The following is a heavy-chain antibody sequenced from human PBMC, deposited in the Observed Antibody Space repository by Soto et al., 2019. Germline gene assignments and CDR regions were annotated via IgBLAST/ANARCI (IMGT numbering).Heavy chain of an antibody. V-gene: IGHV3-23*01. J-gene: IGHJ6*02. CDR1: EFTFSSYA. CDR3: VKSQFLEWSHYYYALDV. D-gene: IGHD3-3*01. Sequence: EVQLLESGGGLVQPGGSLRLSCAASEFTFSSYAMSCVRQAPGKGLEWVSTISGSGGSTYYADSVKGRFTISRDNSRNTLYLQMIRLRAEDTAVYYCVKSQFLEWSHYYYALDVWVQGTTVTVSS. CDR2: ISGSGGST.